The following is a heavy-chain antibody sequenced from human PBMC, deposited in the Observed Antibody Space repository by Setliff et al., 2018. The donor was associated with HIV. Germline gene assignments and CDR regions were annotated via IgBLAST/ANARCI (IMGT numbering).Heavy chain of an antibody. Sequence: SETLSLTCSVSGGSISSGSYYWNWIRQPAGKGLEWIGRIYTSGSTNYNPSLQSRITISVDTSKNQFSLKLSSVTAADTAVYYCARLSLSLVRGIINSGDRFFDYWGQGTLVTVSS. V-gene: IGHV4-61*02. J-gene: IGHJ4*02. CDR2: IYTSGST. D-gene: IGHD3-10*01. CDR1: GGSISSGSYY. CDR3: ARLSLSLVRGIINSGDRFFDY.